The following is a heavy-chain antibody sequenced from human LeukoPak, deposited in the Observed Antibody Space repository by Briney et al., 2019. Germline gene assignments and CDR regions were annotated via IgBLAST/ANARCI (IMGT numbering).Heavy chain of an antibody. CDR2: IWDDGSNK. Sequence: PGGSLRLSCAASGFTFSSYGMHWVRQAPGKGLEWVAVIWDDGSNKYYADSVKGRFTISRDNSKNTLYLQVNSLRAEDTAVYYCARDANFGNDAFDIWGQGTMVTVSS. D-gene: IGHD4-23*01. J-gene: IGHJ3*02. CDR1: GFTFSSYG. V-gene: IGHV3-33*01. CDR3: ARDANFGNDAFDI.